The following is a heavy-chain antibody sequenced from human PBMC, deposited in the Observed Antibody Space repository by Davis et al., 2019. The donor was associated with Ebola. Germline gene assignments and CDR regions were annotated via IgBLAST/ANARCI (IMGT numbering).Heavy chain of an antibody. D-gene: IGHD6-6*01. CDR3: ARDLGQLVLDL. J-gene: IGHJ5*02. Sequence: AASVKVSCKASGYIFTSYAIHWVRQAPGQGLEWMGWINTNTGNPTYAQGFRGRFVFSLDTSVSTAYLQISSLKTEDTGVFYCARDLGQLVLDLWGQGTLVTVSS. V-gene: IGHV7-4-1*02. CDR1: GYIFTSYA. CDR2: INTNTGNP.